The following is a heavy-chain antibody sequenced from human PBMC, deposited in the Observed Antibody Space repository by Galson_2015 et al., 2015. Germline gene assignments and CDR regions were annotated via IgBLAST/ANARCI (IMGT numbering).Heavy chain of an antibody. V-gene: IGHV3-30*18. CDR2: ISYDGSNK. D-gene: IGHD1-26*01. Sequence: SLRLSCAASGFTFRSYGMHWVRQAPGKGLEWVAVISYDGSNKYYTDSVKGRFTISRDNSKNTLNLQMNSLRAEDTAVYYCAKDVRWELLPSGPLDFWGQGTLVTVSS. CDR3: AKDVRWELLPSGPLDF. CDR1: GFTFRSYG. J-gene: IGHJ4*02.